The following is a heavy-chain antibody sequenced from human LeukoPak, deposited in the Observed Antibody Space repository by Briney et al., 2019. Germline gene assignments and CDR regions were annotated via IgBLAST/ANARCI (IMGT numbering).Heavy chain of an antibody. D-gene: IGHD3-3*01. J-gene: IGHJ6*03. Sequence: ASVKVSCKASGYTFTSYGISWVRQAPGQGLEWTGWISAYNGNTNYAQKLQGRVTMTTDTSTSTAYMELRSLRSDDTAVYYCARGFWSATPLGYYYYMDVWGKGTTVTVSS. CDR1: GYTFTSYG. V-gene: IGHV1-18*01. CDR3: ARGFWSATPLGYYYYMDV. CDR2: ISAYNGNT.